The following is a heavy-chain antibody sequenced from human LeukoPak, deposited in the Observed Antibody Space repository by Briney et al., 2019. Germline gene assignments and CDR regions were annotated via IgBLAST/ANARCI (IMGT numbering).Heavy chain of an antibody. D-gene: IGHD6-6*01. CDR1: GFTFSSYA. J-gene: IGHJ4*02. Sequence: GGSLRLSCAASGFTFSSYAMHWVRQAPGKGLEWVAVISYDGSNKYYADSVKGRFTISRDNSKNTLYLQMNSLRAEDTAVYYCARTLIEYSVSSCYFDYWGQGTLVTVSS. CDR2: ISYDGSNK. CDR3: ARTLIEYSVSSCYFDY. V-gene: IGHV3-30*04.